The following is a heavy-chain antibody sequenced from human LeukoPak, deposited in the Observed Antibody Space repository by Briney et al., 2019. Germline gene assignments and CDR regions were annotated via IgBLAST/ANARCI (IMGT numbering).Heavy chain of an antibody. J-gene: IGHJ4*02. CDR2: ISSSSSYI. CDR3: ATGGYYDSSANYY. D-gene: IGHD3-22*01. Sequence: KPGGSLRLSCAASGFTFSSYSMNWVRQAPGKGLEWVSSISSSSSYIYYADSVKGRFTISRDNAKNSLYLQMNSLRAEDTAVYYCATGGYYDSSANYYWGQGTLVTVSS. V-gene: IGHV3-21*01. CDR1: GFTFSSYS.